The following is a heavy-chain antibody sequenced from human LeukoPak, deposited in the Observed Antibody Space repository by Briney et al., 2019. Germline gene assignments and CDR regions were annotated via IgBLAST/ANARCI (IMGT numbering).Heavy chain of an antibody. CDR1: GGTVSSYA. CDR2: IIPIVGTA. V-gene: IGHV1-69*13. D-gene: IGHD3-3*01. Sequence: GASVKVSCKASGGTVSSYAISWVRQAPGQGLEWMGGIIPIVGTAKYAQKFQGRVTITADESTSTAYMELRSLRSEDTAVYYCARYDFWSGYLYYYYYMDVWGKGTTVTVSS. CDR3: ARYDFWSGYLYYYYYMDV. J-gene: IGHJ6*03.